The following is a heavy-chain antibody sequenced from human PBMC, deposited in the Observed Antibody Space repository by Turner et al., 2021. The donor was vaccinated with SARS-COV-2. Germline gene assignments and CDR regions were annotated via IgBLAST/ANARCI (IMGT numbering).Heavy chain of an antibody. CDR1: GGSISSNS. D-gene: IGHD2-15*01. CDR2: FYKNGGI. V-gene: IGHV4-59*08. J-gene: IGHJ6*02. CDR3: ARRQGSGSGYDHGMNV. Sequence: QVPLQDAGPGLVRPSETLSLTCTVSGGSISSNSWSWIRQSPGRGLEWIGSFYKNGGIDYNPSLRSRVTITVDTSKNQLSLNLISVTAADTAVYDCARRQGSGSGYDHGMNVWGQGTAVIVSS.